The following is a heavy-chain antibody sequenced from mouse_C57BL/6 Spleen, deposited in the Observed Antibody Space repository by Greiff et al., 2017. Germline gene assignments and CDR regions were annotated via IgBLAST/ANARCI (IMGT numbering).Heavy chain of an antibody. D-gene: IGHD2-5*01. CDR1: GFSLTSYG. V-gene: IGHV2-2*01. CDR2: IWSGGST. Sequence: QVQLQQSGPGLVQPSQSLSITCTVSGFSLTSYGVHWVRQSPGKGLEWLGVIWSGGSTDYNAAFISRLSISKDNSKSQVFFKMNSLQADDTAIYYCARIYYSNYGGYYYAMDYWGQGTSVTVSS. CDR3: ARIYYSNYGGYYYAMDY. J-gene: IGHJ4*01.